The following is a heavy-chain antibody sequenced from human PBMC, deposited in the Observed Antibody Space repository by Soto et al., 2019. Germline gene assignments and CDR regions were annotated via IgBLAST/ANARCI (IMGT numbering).Heavy chain of an antibody. CDR3: ARELERGLDY. CDR1: GFTFSSYA. J-gene: IGHJ4*02. V-gene: IGHV3-23*01. D-gene: IGHD1-1*01. Sequence: GGSLRLSCAASGFTFSSYATSWVRQAQGKGLEWVSAISGSGGSTYYADSVKGRFTISRDNSKNTLYLQMNSLRIADTAVYYCARELERGLDYWGQETLVTVSS. CDR2: ISGSGGST.